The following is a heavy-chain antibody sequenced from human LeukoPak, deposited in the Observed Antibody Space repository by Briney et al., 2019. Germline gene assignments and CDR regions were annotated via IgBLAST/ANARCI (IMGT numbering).Heavy chain of an antibody. D-gene: IGHD6-19*01. CDR1: GGSISSSSYY. CDR2: IYYSGGT. V-gene: IGHV4-39*01. J-gene: IGHJ4*02. CDR3: ARHAYRSGWLDF. Sequence: KPSETLPLTCTVSGGSISSSSYYWGWIRQPPGKGLEWIGTIYYSGGTYYNPSLDSRVTISVGTSKNQFSLRLSSVTAADTAVYYCARHAYRSGWLDFWGQGTLVTVSS.